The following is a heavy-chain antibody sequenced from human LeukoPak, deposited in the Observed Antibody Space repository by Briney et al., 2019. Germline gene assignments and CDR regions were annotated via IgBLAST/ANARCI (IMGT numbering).Heavy chain of an antibody. CDR1: GFTLSSYA. D-gene: IGHD6-13*01. Sequence: GGSLRLSCAASGFTLSSYAMTWVRQAPGRGLEWVSSVDGGGGGTYYADSVKGRFTISRDNSEDTLYLQMNGLRAEDTAVYFCAKQSAGSAAWYSLHYDFWDQGTLVTVSS. CDR3: AKQSAGSAAWYSLHYDF. J-gene: IGHJ4*02. V-gene: IGHV3-23*01. CDR2: VDGGGGGT.